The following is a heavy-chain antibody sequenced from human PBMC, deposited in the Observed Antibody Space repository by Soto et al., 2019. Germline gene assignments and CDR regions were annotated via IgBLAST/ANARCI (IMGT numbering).Heavy chain of an antibody. CDR1: GYTFTSYY. CDR3: SRGLGSGDY. Sequence: QVQLVQSGAEVKNPGASVTVSCRASGYTFTSYYIHCVRQAPGQGLEWMAIINPNGGSTNYAQRFKGRVTVTRDTSTSIVYMKLSSLRAEDTAVYYCSRGLGSGDYWGQGTLVTVSS. CDR2: INPNGGST. D-gene: IGHD3-10*01. V-gene: IGHV1-46*03. J-gene: IGHJ4*02.